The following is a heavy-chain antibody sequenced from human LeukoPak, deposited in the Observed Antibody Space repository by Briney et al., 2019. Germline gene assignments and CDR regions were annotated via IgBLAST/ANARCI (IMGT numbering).Heavy chain of an antibody. CDR2: IYYSGNT. Sequence: KPSETLSLTCTVSGGSISSSSYYWGWNRQPPGKGLEWIGSIYYSGNTYHNPSLKSRVTISVDTSKNQFSLKLSSVTAADTAVYYCATGLPTYWYFDLWGRGTLVTVSS. CDR3: ATGLPTYWYFDL. CDR1: GGSISSSSYY. V-gene: IGHV4-39*01. J-gene: IGHJ2*01. D-gene: IGHD5/OR15-5a*01.